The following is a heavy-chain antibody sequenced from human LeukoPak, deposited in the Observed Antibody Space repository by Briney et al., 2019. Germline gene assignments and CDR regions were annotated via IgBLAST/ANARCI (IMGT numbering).Heavy chain of an antibody. CDR2: ISGSGGAT. V-gene: IGHV3-23*01. J-gene: IGHJ4*02. Sequence: GGSLRLSCAASGFAFSSDAMSWVRPAPGKGLEWVSGISGSGGATYHADSVKGRFTISRDNSKNTLYLQMNSLRAEDTAVYYCAKGFSRNWYYWGQGTLVTVSS. CDR3: AKGFSRNWYY. D-gene: IGHD1-1*01. CDR1: GFAFSSDA.